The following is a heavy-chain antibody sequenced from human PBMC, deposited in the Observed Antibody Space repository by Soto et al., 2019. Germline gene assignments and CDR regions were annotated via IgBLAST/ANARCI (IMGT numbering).Heavy chain of an antibody. CDR3: AKGGRQWLVTSDFNY. Sequence: GGSLRLSCAASGFTFSSYGMHWVRQAPGKGLEWVAVIWYDGSNKYYADSVKGRFTISRDNSKNTLYLQMHRRRAEDTAVYYCAKGGRQWLVTSDFNYWGQGALVTVSS. D-gene: IGHD6-19*01. J-gene: IGHJ4*02. CDR2: IWYDGSNK. CDR1: GFTFSSYG. V-gene: IGHV3-30*02.